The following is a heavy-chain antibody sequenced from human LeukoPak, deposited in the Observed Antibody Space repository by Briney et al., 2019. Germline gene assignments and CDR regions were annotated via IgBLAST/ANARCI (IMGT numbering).Heavy chain of an antibody. D-gene: IGHD5-18*01. Sequence: PGGSLRLSCAAPGFTFSSYAMHWVRQAPGKGLEWVAVISYDGSNKYYADSVKGRFTISRDNSKNTLYLQMNSLRAEDTAVYYCARVVSGYSYGLDYYYGMDVWGQGTTVTVSS. CDR2: ISYDGSNK. J-gene: IGHJ6*02. CDR1: GFTFSSYA. V-gene: IGHV3-30-3*01. CDR3: ARVVSGYSYGLDYYYGMDV.